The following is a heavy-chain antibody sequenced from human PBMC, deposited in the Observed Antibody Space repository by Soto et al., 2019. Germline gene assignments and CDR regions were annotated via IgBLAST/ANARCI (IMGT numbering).Heavy chain of an antibody. CDR1: GFTFTRDS. D-gene: IGHD3-9*01. CDR3: AKGRLVLRYPRTANYYYGMDV. CDR2: ISGSGGST. Sequence: TGGSLRLSCAASGFTFTRDSMNWVRQAPGKGLEWVSAISGSGGSTYYADSVKGRFTISRDNSKNTLYLQMNSLRAEDTAVYYCAKGRLVLRYPRTANYYYGMDVWGQGTTVTVSS. V-gene: IGHV3-23*01. J-gene: IGHJ6*02.